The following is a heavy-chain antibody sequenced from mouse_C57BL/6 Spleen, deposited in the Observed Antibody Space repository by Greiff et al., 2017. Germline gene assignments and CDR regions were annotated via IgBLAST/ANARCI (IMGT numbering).Heavy chain of an antibody. D-gene: IGHD3-2*02. Sequence: QVQLQQPGAELVKPGASVKLSCKASGYTFTSYWMPWVKQRPGQGLEWIGEIDPSDSYTNYNQKFKGKATLTVDTSSSTAYMQLSSLTSEDSAVYYCARLGDSSGYVNCAMDYWGQGTSVTVSS. V-gene: IGHV1-50*01. CDR2: IDPSDSYT. J-gene: IGHJ4*01. CDR1: GYTFTSYW. CDR3: ARLGDSSGYVNCAMDY.